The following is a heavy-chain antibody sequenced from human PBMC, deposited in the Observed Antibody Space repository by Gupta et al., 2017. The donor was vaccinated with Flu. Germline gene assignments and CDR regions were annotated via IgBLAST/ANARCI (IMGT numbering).Heavy chain of an antibody. CDR3: AKNRVAGAISFYYGLDV. J-gene: IGHJ6*02. V-gene: IGHV3-23*01. Sequence: GGRTYYADSVKGRFTISRDTSNNTLYLLMNSLRADDTAVYFCAKNRVAGAISFYYGLDVWGRGTTVTVSS. D-gene: IGHD1-26*01. CDR2: GGRT.